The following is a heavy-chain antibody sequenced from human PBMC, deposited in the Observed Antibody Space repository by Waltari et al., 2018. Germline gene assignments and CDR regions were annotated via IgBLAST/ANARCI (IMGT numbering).Heavy chain of an antibody. CDR1: GFTFSSSE. CDR2: ISSSGSTI. J-gene: IGHJ6*02. Sequence: EVQLVESGGGLVQPGGSLRLSCAASGFTFSSSEMNWVRQAPGKGLEWVSYISSSGSTIYYADSVKGRFTISRDNAKNSLYLQMNSLRAEDTAVYYCASRRSSYYYYGMDVWGQGTTVTVSS. CDR3: ASRRSSYYYYGMDV. V-gene: IGHV3-48*03.